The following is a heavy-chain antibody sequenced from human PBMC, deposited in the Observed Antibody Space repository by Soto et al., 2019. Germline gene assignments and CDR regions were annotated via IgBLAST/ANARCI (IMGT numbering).Heavy chain of an antibody. D-gene: IGHD2-21*02. CDR1: GFTFSSYD. V-gene: IGHV3-48*03. J-gene: IGHJ3*02. Sequence: PGGSLRLSCAASGFTFSSYDMNWVRQAPGTGPEWLSYISRSGGSISYADSVKGRFTISRDNAKNSLYLQMNSLRAEDTAVYYCAREVTADAFDIWGQGTMVTVS. CDR2: ISRSGGSI. CDR3: AREVTADAFDI.